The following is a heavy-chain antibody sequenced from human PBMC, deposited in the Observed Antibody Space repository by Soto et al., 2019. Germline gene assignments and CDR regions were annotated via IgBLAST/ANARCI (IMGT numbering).Heavy chain of an antibody. Sequence: APGKGLECVSVIYSGGSTYYADSVKGRFTISRDNSKNTLYLQMNSLRAEDTAVYYCARDQGYSHYWGQGTLVTVSS. J-gene: IGHJ4*02. CDR2: IYSGGST. V-gene: IGHV3-66*01. CDR3: ARDQGYSHY. D-gene: IGHD5-18*01.